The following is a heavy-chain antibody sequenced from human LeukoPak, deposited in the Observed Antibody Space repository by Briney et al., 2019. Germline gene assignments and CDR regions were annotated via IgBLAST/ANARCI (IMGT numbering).Heavy chain of an antibody. CDR3: ARVGTGTRSFDS. V-gene: IGHV1-18*01. D-gene: IGHD1/OR15-1a*01. J-gene: IGHJ4*02. Sequence: ASVKVSCKTSGYTFTTYDINWVRQAPGQGLEWMGRISAYNGYTNYGQKLQGRVTMTTDTSTNTAYMELRSLRSDDTAVYYCARVGTGTRSFDSWGQGILVTVSS. CDR1: GYTFTTYD. CDR2: ISAYNGYT.